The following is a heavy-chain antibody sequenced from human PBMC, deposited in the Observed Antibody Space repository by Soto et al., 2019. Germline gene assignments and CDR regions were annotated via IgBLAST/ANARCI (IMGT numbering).Heavy chain of an antibody. D-gene: IGHD3-10*01. J-gene: IGHJ3*02. CDR1: GFTFSSYW. V-gene: IGHV3-7*01. CDR3: GSVSSRGGRGAFDI. CDR2: IKQDGSEK. Sequence: GGSLRLSCAASGFTFSSYWMSWVRQAPGKGLEWVANIKQDGSEKYYVDSVKGRFTISRDNAKNSLYLQMNSLRAEDTAVYYGGSVSSRGGRGAFDIWGQGTMVTVSS.